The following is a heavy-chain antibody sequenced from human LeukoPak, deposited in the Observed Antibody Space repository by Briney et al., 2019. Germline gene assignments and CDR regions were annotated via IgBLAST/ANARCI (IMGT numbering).Heavy chain of an antibody. V-gene: IGHV3-23*01. CDR1: GFTFSCYA. CDR3: AKDLGRYRNNYFDY. CDR2: ISGSGGGT. D-gene: IGHD1-26*01. Sequence: GGSLRLSCAASGFTFSCYAMSWVRQAPEKGLEWVATISGSGGGTYYADSVKGRFTISRDDSKNTLYLQMNSLRAEDTAVYYCAKDLGRYRNNYFDYWGQGTLVTVSS. J-gene: IGHJ4*02.